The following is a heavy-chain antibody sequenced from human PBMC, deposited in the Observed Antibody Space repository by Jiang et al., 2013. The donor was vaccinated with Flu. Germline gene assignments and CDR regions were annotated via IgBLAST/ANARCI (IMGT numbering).Heavy chain of an antibody. Sequence: SLKISCKGSGFGYSYNNYWIGWVRQMPGKGLEWMGIVYPHDSDTRYSPSFQGQVTISVDKSITTAYLQWSTLKASDTAIYYCAGLGYSGSYFGAFDIWGQGTMGTVSS. D-gene: IGHD1-26*01. CDR1: GFGYSYNNYW. CDR2: VYPHDSDT. V-gene: IGHV5-51*01. J-gene: IGHJ3*02. CDR3: AGLGYSGSYFGAFDI.